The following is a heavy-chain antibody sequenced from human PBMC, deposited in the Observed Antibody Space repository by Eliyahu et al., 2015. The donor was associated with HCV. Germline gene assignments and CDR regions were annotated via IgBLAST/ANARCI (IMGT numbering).Heavy chain of an antibody. CDR3: ARLKIGYYDSSGYLFDY. J-gene: IGHJ4*02. Sequence: QVQLQESGPGLVKPSETLSLTCAVSGGXIXXXYWSWIRQPPGKGLEWIGYISYSGSTNYNPSLKSRVTLSVDTSKNQXSLKLSSVTAADTAVYYCARLKIGYYDSSGYLFDYWGRGTLVTVSS. V-gene: IGHV4-59*01. D-gene: IGHD3-22*01. CDR1: GGXIXXXY. CDR2: ISYSGST.